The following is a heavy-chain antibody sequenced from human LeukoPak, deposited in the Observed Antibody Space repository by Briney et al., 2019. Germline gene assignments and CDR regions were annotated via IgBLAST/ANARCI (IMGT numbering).Heavy chain of an antibody. Sequence: PGRSLRLSCAASGFTFSSYALHWVRQAPGKGLEWVAVISYDGSNKYYADSVEGQFTISRDNSRNTVYLQMNSLRAEDTAVYYCASSPSADCSTTTNCYGWDRWGQGTLVTVSS. V-gene: IGHV3-30-3*01. CDR1: GFTFSSYA. CDR3: ASSPSADCSTTTNCYGWDR. D-gene: IGHD2-2*01. J-gene: IGHJ5*02. CDR2: ISYDGSNK.